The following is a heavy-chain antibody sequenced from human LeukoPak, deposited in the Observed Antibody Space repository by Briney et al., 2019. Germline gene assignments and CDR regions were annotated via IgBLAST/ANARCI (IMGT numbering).Heavy chain of an antibody. D-gene: IGHD4-23*01. CDR2: INPSGGST. Sequence: ASVKVSCKASGYTFTSYYMHWVRQAPGQGLEWMGIINPSGGSTSYAQKFQGRVTMTTDTSTSTAYMELRSLRSDDTAVYYCAREDLNNYPERWYYYYGMDVWGQGTTVTVSS. CDR3: AREDLNNYPERWYYYYGMDV. J-gene: IGHJ6*02. CDR1: GYTFTSYY. V-gene: IGHV1-46*01.